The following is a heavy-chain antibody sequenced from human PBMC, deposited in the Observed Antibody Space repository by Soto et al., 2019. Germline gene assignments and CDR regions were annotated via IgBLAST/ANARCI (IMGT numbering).Heavy chain of an antibody. CDR1: GYTFTSYY. CDR2: INPSGGST. D-gene: IGHD3-22*01. V-gene: IGHV1-46*01. J-gene: IGHJ4*02. CDR3: ARDRAINMISTFDN. Sequence: ASVKVSCKASGYTFTSYYMHWVRQAPGQGLEWMGIINPSGGSTDYAQRFKGRVTMTRDTSTSTVYMGLSSLRSEDTAVYYCARDRAINMISTFDNWGQGTLVTVSS.